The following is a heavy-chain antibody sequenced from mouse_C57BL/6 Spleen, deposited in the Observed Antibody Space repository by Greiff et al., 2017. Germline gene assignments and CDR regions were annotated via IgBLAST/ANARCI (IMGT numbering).Heavy chain of an antibody. V-gene: IGHV1-61*01. D-gene: IGHD1-1*01. CDR1: GYTFTSYW. CDR3: ARGGNYYENYAMDY. J-gene: IGHJ4*01. CDR2: INPSDSET. Sequence: QVQLQQPGAELVRPGSSVKLSCKASGYTFTSYWMDWVKQRPGQGLEWIGNINPSDSETHYNQKFKDKATLTVDKSSSTAYMQLSSLTSEDSAVYYCARGGNYYENYAMDYWGQGTSVTVSS.